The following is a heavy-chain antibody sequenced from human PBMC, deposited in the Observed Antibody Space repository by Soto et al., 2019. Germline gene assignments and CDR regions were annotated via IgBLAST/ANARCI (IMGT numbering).Heavy chain of an antibody. Sequence: GASVKVSCKASGYTFTSYYMHWVRQAPGQGLEWMGIINPSGGSTSYAQKFQGRVTMTRDTSTSTVYMELSSLRSEDTAVYYCARLPWYYYDSSGPNDAFDIWGQGTMVTVSS. CDR1: GYTFTSYY. CDR2: INPSGGST. CDR3: ARLPWYYYDSSGPNDAFDI. V-gene: IGHV1-46*01. J-gene: IGHJ3*02. D-gene: IGHD3-22*01.